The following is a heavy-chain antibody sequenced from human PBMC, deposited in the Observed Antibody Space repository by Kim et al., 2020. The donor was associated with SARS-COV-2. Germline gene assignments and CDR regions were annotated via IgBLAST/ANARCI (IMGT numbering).Heavy chain of an antibody. CDR3: ASGYDGFDI. Sequence: GGSLRLSCAASGFTFSGYWMSWVRQAPGKGLEWVANIKEDGSEKYYVDSVKGRFTISRDNAKNSLYLQMNSLRAEDTAVYYCASGYDGFDIWGQGTMVTVSS. CDR1: GFTFSGYW. D-gene: IGHD6-25*01. V-gene: IGHV3-7*01. J-gene: IGHJ3*02. CDR2: IKEDGSEK.